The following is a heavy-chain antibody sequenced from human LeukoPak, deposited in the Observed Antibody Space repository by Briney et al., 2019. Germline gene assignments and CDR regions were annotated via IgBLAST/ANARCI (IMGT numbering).Heavy chain of an antibody. CDR3: ARGLAVAGKHTLYFDY. J-gene: IGHJ4*02. CDR1: GFTVSSNY. Sequence: QPGGSLRLSCAASGFTVSSNYMSWVRQAPGKGLEWVSVIYSGGSTYYADSVKGRFTISRDNSKNTLYLQMNSLRAKDTAVYYCARGLAVAGKHTLYFDYWGQGTLVTVSS. V-gene: IGHV3-66*01. CDR2: IYSGGST. D-gene: IGHD6-13*01.